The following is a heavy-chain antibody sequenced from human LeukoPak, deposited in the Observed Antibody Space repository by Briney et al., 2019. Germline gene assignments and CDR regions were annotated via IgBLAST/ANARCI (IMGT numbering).Heavy chain of an antibody. Sequence: GASVTVSCKVSGYTLTELSMDWVRQARGKGLEWMGGFDPEDGETIYAQKFQGRVTMTEDTSTDTAYMELSSLRSEDTAVYYCATAATEWGGFDYWGQGTLVTVSS. CDR1: GYTLTELS. CDR3: ATAATEWGGFDY. CDR2: FDPEDGET. J-gene: IGHJ4*02. D-gene: IGHD3-16*01. V-gene: IGHV1-24*01.